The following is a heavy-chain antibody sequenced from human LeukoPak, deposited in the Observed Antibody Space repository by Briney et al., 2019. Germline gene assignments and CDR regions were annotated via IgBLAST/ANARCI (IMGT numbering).Heavy chain of an antibody. J-gene: IGHJ6*03. CDR3: ASSDIVVVPAAMADYYYMDV. CDR1: GYTFTGYY. D-gene: IGHD2-2*01. V-gene: IGHV1-2*02. CDR2: INPNSGGT. Sequence: GASVKVSCKASGYTFTGYYMHWVRQAPGQGLEWMGWINPNSGGTNYAQKFQGRVTITTDESTSTAYMELSSLRSEDTAVYYCASSDIVVVPAAMADYYYMDVWGKGTTVTVSS.